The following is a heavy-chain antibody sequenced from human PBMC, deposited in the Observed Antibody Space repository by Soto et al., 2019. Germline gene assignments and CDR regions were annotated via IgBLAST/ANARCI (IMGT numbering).Heavy chain of an antibody. V-gene: IGHV1-18*01. CDR3: VVNGDPTEPHDY. CDR1: GYTFTSYG. J-gene: IGHJ4*02. Sequence: ASVKVSCKASGYTFTSYGISWVRQAPGQGLEWMGWISAYNGNTNYAQKLQGRVTMTTDTSTSTAYMELRSLRSDDTAVYYCVVNGDPTEPHDYWGQGTLVTVSS. CDR2: ISAYNGNT. D-gene: IGHD4-17*01.